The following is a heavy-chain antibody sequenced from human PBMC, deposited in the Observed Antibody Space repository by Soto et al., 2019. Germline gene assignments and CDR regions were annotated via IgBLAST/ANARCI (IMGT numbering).Heavy chain of an antibody. CDR3: ARVRDWFDT. J-gene: IGHJ5*02. D-gene: IGHD3-3*01. CDR1: GGSFSGYY. CDR2: IDHSGYT. V-gene: IGHV4-34*01. Sequence: SETLSLTCAVYGGSFSGYYWNWIRQPPGKGLEWIGEIDHSGYTNYNPSLKSRVTISVDTSKNQFSLRLTSVTAADTAVYYCARVRDWFDTWGQGTLVTVSS.